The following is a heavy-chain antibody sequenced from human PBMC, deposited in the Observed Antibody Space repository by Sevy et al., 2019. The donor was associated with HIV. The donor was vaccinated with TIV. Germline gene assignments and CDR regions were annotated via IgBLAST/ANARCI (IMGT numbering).Heavy chain of an antibody. CDR2: MNPNSGNT. J-gene: IGHJ6*02. CDR3: ARVRSVGFGYYYGMDV. V-gene: IGHV1-8*01. D-gene: IGHD3-10*01. CDR1: GYTFTSYD. Sequence: ASVKVSCKASGYTFTSYDINWVRQATGQGLEWMGWMNPNSGNTGYAQKFQGRVTMTRNTSISTAYMELSSLRSEDTAVYYCARVRSVGFGYYYGMDVWGQGTTVTVSS.